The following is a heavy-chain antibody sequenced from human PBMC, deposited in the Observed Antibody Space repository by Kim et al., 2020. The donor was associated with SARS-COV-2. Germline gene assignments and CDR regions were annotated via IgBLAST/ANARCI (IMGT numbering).Heavy chain of an antibody. J-gene: IGHJ6*02. D-gene: IGHD1-26*01. V-gene: IGHV4-4*02. CDR2: IYHSGST. CDR1: GGSISSSNW. CDR3: ARERWEIEEHYYYYGMDV. Sequence: SETLSLTCAVSGGSISSSNWWSWVRQPPGKGLEWIGEIYHSGSTNYNPSLKSRVTISVDKSKNQFSLKLSSVTAADTAVYYCARERWEIEEHYYYYGMDVWGQGTTVTVSS.